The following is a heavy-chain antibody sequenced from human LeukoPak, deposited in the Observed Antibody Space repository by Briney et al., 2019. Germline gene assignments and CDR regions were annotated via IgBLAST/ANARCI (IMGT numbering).Heavy chain of an antibody. Sequence: GGSLRLSCAASGFTFSGYGMHWVRQAPGKGLEWVAIISDDGTDKYYADSLKGRFTISRDNSKNTLFLQMNSLRAEDTALYYCAKDRVLLWFGELSAHYWGQGTLVTVSS. CDR3: AKDRVLLWFGELSAHY. D-gene: IGHD3-10*01. J-gene: IGHJ4*02. CDR1: GFTFSGYG. V-gene: IGHV3-30*18. CDR2: ISDDGTDK.